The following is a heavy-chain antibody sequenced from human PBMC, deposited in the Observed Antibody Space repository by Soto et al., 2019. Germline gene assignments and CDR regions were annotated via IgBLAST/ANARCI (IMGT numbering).Heavy chain of an antibody. J-gene: IGHJ4*02. D-gene: IGHD3-10*02. CDR1: GYTFTTYG. V-gene: IGHV1-18*01. CDR3: ARDLFD. Sequence: HVHLVQSGAEVKKPGASVKVSCKTSGYTFTTYGITWVRQAPGQGLEWMGWISANTGSTNYTQKFQGRLTMTTDTSTSTAYMELRSLRSDDTAVYYCARDLFDWGQGTLVTVS. CDR2: ISANTGST.